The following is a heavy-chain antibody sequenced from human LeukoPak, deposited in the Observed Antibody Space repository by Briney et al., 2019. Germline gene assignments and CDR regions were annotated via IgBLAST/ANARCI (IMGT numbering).Heavy chain of an antibody. D-gene: IGHD3-3*01. CDR2: IDPESGER. V-gene: IGHV1-24*01. CDR3: ADFGVVTNWFDP. CDR1: GYTFTEMS. Sequence: GASVKVSRKVSGYTFTEMSIHWVRQTPGKGLEWLGGIDPESGERVYAQNFRGRVTMSEDTSTDTAYMEVSSLRSEDTAIYYCADFGVVTNWFDPWGQGTLVTVSS. J-gene: IGHJ5*02.